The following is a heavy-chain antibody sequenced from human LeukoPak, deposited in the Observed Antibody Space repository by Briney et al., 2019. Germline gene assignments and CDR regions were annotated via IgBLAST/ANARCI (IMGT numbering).Heavy chain of an antibody. CDR1: GGSFSGYY. CDR2: IYYSGST. J-gene: IGHJ6*02. D-gene: IGHD6-13*01. CDR3: ARGNSSSWPSYYYYYYGMDV. V-gene: IGHV4-59*01. Sequence: SETLSLTCAVYGGSFSGYYWSWIRQPPGKGLEWIGYIYYSGSTNYNPSLKSRVTISVDTSKNQFSLKLSSVTAADTAVYYCARGNSSSWPSYYYYYYGMDVWGQGTTVTVSS.